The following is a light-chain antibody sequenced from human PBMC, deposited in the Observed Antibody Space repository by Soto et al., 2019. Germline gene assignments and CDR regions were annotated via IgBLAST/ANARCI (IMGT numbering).Light chain of an antibody. J-gene: IGKJ1*01. CDR1: QSVSNNY. CDR2: GAS. Sequence: IVLAHSPGTLSLSPGEMAALSGRASQSVSNNYLAWYQQKPGQAPRLLIYGASNRATGIPDRFSGSGSGTDFTLTISRLEPEDFAVYYCQQYGSSGTFGQGTKVDIK. V-gene: IGKV3-20*01. CDR3: QQYGSSGT.